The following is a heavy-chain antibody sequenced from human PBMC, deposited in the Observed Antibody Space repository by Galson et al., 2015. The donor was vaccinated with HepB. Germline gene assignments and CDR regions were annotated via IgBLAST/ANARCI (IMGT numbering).Heavy chain of an antibody. CDR3: VRAIGLDFDY. V-gene: IGHV3-74*01. CDR2: INSDNSST. Sequence: SLRLSCAASGFTFSSSCMHWVRQAPGKGLAWVSSINSDNSSTSYADSVKGRFTISRDNRKNTLYLQMNSLRAEDTAVYYFVRAIGLDFDYWGQGTLVTVSS. D-gene: IGHD2/OR15-2a*01. CDR1: GFTFSSSC. J-gene: IGHJ4*02.